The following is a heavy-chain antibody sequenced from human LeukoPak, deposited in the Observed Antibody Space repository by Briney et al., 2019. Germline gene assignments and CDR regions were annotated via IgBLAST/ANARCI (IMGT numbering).Heavy chain of an antibody. V-gene: IGHV3-74*03. CDR3: TRGTAAVAGIDF. J-gene: IGHJ4*01. CDR1: GFTFTNHW. CDR2: IDSDGSST. Sequence: GGSLRLSCAASGFTFTNHWMHWVRQARGKGLVWVSHIDSDGSSTTYGDPAKGRFTVSRDNAKNTVYLQMNSLRAEDTAVYYCTRGTAAVAGIDFWGHGTLVTVSS. D-gene: IGHD6-19*01.